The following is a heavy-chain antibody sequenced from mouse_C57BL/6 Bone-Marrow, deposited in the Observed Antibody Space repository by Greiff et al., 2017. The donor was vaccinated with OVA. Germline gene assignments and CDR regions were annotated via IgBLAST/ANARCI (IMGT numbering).Heavy chain of an antibody. Sequence: EVQRVESGGGLVQPGGSLKLSCAASGFTFSDYGMAWVRQAPRKGPEWVAFISNLAYSIYYADTVTGRFTISRENAKNTLYLEMSGLRSEDTAMYYCARSYDGSTFFAYWGQGTLVTVSA. J-gene: IGHJ3*01. V-gene: IGHV5-15*01. D-gene: IGHD2-3*01. CDR2: ISNLAYSI. CDR3: ARSYDGSTFFAY. CDR1: GFTFSDYG.